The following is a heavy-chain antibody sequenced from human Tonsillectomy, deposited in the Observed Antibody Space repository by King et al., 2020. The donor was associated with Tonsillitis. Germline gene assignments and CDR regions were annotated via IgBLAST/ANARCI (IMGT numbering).Heavy chain of an antibody. V-gene: IGHV3-49*03. CDR1: GFTFGDYA. CDR2: IRSKVDGGTT. D-gene: IGHD3-10*01. CDR3: TRDVEADYYGSGSSPHCDY. Sequence: VQLVESGGGLVQPGRSLRLSCTASGFTFGDYAMNWFRQAPGKGLEWVGFIRSKVDGGTTAYAASVKGRFTISRDDSKTMAYLQMNSLKTEDTAVYYCTRDVEADYYGSGSSPHCDYWGQGPLVTVSS. J-gene: IGHJ4*02.